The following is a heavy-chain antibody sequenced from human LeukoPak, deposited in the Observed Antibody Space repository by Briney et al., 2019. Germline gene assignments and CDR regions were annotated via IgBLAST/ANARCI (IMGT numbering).Heavy chain of an antibody. Sequence: GRSLRLSCAASKFTFTNYGMQWVRQAPGKGLEWVSTISGSGSSTYYADSVKGRFTISRDKSRDTLYLQMNSLRAEDTALYYCVKGDNNILTGYYNSFDYWGQGTLVTVSS. CDR2: ISGSGSST. CDR3: VKGDNNILTGYYNSFDY. J-gene: IGHJ4*02. CDR1: KFTFTNYG. V-gene: IGHV3-23*01. D-gene: IGHD3-9*01.